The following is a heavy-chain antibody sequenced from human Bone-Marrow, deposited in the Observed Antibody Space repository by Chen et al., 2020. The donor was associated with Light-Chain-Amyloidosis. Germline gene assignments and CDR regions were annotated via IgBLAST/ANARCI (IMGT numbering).Heavy chain of an antibody. Sequence: EVQLVESGGGVVQPGGSLTLSCAASGFTFDDYAMHWVRQAPGKGLEWVSLIVGDGRSTYYADSVKGRFTISSDNNKNSLSLQMNSLKSEDTALYYCAKSPRYSTGRFDYWGQGTLVTVSS. V-gene: IGHV3-43*02. CDR3: AKSPRYSTGRFDY. J-gene: IGHJ4*02. CDR1: GFTFDDYA. CDR2: IVGDGRST. D-gene: IGHD2-8*02.